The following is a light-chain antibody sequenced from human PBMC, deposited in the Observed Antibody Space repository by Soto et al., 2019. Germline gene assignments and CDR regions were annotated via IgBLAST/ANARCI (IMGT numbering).Light chain of an antibody. V-gene: IGKV3-20*01. J-gene: IGKJ1*01. CDR1: QSVSNNY. CDR2: GAS. Sequence: IVLPQSPGTLSLSPGERATLSCGASQSVSNNYLAWYQQKPGQAPRLLIYGASNRATGIPDRFSGSGSGTDFTLTISRLEPEDFAVYYCQQYGSSGTFGQGTKVDIK. CDR3: QQYGSSGT.